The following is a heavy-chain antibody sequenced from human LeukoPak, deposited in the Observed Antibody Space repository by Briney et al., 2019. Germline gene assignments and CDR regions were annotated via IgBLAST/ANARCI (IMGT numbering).Heavy chain of an antibody. J-gene: IGHJ4*02. CDR2: IYWDDDK. Sequence: SGPTLVKPTQTLTLTCTLSGFSLSTSGVGVGWIRQPPGKALEWLAVIYWDDDKRYSPSLKSRLTITKDTSKNQVVLTMTNMDPVDTATYYCAHIWVAAAGTPFDYWGQGTLVTVSS. CDR3: AHIWVAAAGTPFDY. CDR1: GFSLSTSGVG. V-gene: IGHV2-5*02. D-gene: IGHD6-13*01.